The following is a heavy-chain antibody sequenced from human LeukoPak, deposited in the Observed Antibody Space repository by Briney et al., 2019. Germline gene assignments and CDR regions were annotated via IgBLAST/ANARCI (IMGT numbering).Heavy chain of an antibody. V-gene: IGHV3-9*01. CDR2: ISWNSGSI. J-gene: IGHJ3*02. CDR3: AKDFYGSGRPSAFDI. CDR1: GFTFDDYA. D-gene: IGHD3-10*01. Sequence: PGGSLRLSCAASGFTFDDYATHWVRQAPGKGLEWVSGISWNSGSIGYADSVKGRFTISRDNAKNSLYLQMNSLRAEDTALYYCAKDFYGSGRPSAFDIWGQGTMVTVSS.